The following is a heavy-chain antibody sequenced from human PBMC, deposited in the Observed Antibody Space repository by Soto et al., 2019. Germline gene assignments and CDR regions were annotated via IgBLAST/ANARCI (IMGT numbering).Heavy chain of an antibody. CDR1: GDTFTDYY. D-gene: IGHD2-21*02. CDR2: VNPSGGHT. CDR3: ARGGNVVVVTAALDY. V-gene: IGHV1-46*01. J-gene: IGHJ4*02. Sequence: QVQLMQSGAEVKKPGASVKVSCKASGDTFTDYYIHWVRQAPGQGLEWMGTVNPSGGHTTYAQHFLGRVTMTRDTSTSTLYMELTSLTSDDTAIYYCARGGNVVVVTAALDYWCQGTLVTVSS.